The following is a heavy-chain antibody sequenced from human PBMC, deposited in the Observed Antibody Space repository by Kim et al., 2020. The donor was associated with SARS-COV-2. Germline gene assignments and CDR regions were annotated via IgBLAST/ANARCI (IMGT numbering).Heavy chain of an antibody. D-gene: IGHD3-10*01. Sequence: GGSLRLSCAASGFTFSSYAMHWVRQAPGKGLEWVAVISYDGSNKYYADSVKGRFTISRDNSKNTLYLQMNSLRAEDTAVYYCAREGPYYGSGSPHYYYYGMDVWGQGTTVTVSS. CDR1: GFTFSSYA. CDR3: AREGPYYGSGSPHYYYYGMDV. V-gene: IGHV3-30*04. CDR2: ISYDGSNK. J-gene: IGHJ6*02.